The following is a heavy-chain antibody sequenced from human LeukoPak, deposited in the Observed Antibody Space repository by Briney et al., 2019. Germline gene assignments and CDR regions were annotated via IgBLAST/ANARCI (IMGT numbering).Heavy chain of an antibody. V-gene: IGHV4-34*01. CDR3: ARYPKPNCTNGVCYEYYFDY. CDR1: GGSFSGYY. D-gene: IGHD2-8*01. Sequence: PSETLSLTCAVYGGSFSGYYWSWIRQPPGKGLEWIGEINHSGSTNYNPPLKSRVTISVDTSKNQFSLKLSSVTAADTAVYYCARYPKPNCTNGVCYEYYFDYWGQGTLVTVSS. J-gene: IGHJ4*02. CDR2: INHSGST.